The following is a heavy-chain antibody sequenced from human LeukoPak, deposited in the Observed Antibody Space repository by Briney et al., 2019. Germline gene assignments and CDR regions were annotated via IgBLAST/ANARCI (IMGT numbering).Heavy chain of an antibody. V-gene: IGHV1-18*01. D-gene: IGHD4-17*01. CDR2: ISPKNGDT. CDR1: NYNFSDYT. Sequence: ASVRVSFKASNYNFSDYTINWVRQAPGQGLEWMGWISPKNGDTNPAQRFQGRVTMTTETSTTTAYMDLRNLTSDDTAVYFCARGPLYGDYYCDFWGQGTLVTVSS. CDR3: ARGPLYGDYYCDF. J-gene: IGHJ4*02.